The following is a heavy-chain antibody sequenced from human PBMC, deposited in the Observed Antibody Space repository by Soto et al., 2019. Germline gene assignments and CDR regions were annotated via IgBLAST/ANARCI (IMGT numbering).Heavy chain of an antibody. J-gene: IGHJ4*02. CDR1: GGSISSGDYY. Sequence: QVQLQESGPGLVKPSQTLSLTCTVSGGSISSGDYYWSWIRQPPGKGLEWIGYIYYSGSTYYNPSPDSRVPISVDTTQTQFTLKRSSVTAADTAVYYSAREGRGGEMATTYYFDYWGQGTLVTVSS. CDR2: IYYSGST. D-gene: IGHD3-16*01. V-gene: IGHV4-30-4*01. CDR3: AREGRGGEMATTYYFDY.